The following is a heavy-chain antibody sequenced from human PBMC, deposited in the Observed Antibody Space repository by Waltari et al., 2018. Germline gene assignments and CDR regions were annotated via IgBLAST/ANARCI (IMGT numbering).Heavy chain of an antibody. CDR1: GGSISSSSYY. Sequence: QLQLQESGPGLVKPSETLSLTCTVSGGSISSSSYYWGWIRQPPGKGLEWIGSIYYSGITYYNPSLKSRVTISVDTSKNQFSLKLGSVTAADTAVYYCARLIRYSYAMWGQGTLVTVSS. J-gene: IGHJ4*02. CDR3: ARLIRYSYAM. D-gene: IGHD5-18*01. CDR2: IYYSGIT. V-gene: IGHV4-39*01.